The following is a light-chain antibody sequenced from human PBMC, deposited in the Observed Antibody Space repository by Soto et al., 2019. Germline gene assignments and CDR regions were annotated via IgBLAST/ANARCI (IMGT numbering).Light chain of an antibody. V-gene: IGKV1-5*01. J-gene: IGKJ1*01. CDR1: QSISSW. CDR3: QQYHSYSRT. Sequence: DIQMTQSPSTLSASVGDRVTITCRASQSISSWLAWYQQKPGKAPKLLIYDASSLESGVPSRFSGSGSGTEFTLTISSLQPDDFAAYYCQQYHSYSRTFVQGTKVES. CDR2: DAS.